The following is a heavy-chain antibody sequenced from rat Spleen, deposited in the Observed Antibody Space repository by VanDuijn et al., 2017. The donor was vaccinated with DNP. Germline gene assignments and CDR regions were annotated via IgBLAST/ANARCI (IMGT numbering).Heavy chain of an antibody. CDR1: RITFSDHN. Sequence: EVQLVESGGGLVQPGRSLKLSCAVSRITFSDHNMAWVRQAPKKGLEWVATISYDGSSTYYRDSVKGRFTISRDNAKSTLYLQMDSLRSEDTATYYCAIPSYYGYTYYVMDAWGQGASVTVSS. J-gene: IGHJ4*01. CDR2: ISYDGSST. V-gene: IGHV5-7*01. D-gene: IGHD1-7*01. CDR3: AIPSYYGYTYYVMDA.